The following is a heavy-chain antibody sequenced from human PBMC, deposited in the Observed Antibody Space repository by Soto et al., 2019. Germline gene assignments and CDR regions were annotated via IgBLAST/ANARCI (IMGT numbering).Heavy chain of an antibody. V-gene: IGHV3-33*01. CDR3: ARALKDYDFWSGYYDYYYYGMDV. CDR1: GFTFSSYG. CDR2: IWYDGSNK. D-gene: IGHD3-3*01. J-gene: IGHJ6*02. Sequence: PGGSLRLSCAASGFTFSSYGMHWVRQAPGKGLEWVAVIWYDGSNKYYADSVKGRFTISRDNSKNTLYLQMNSLRAEDTAVYYCARALKDYDFWSGYYDYYYYGMDVWGQGTTVTVS.